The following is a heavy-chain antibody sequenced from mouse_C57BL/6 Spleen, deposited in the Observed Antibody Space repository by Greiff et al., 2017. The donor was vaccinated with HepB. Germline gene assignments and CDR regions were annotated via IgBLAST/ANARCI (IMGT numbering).Heavy chain of an antibody. CDR3: ARKGPYYAMDY. V-gene: IGHV1-80*01. Sequence: QVQLQQPGAELVKPGASVKLSCKASGYTFTSYWMHWVKQRPGKGLEWIGQIYPGDGDTNYNGKFKGKATLTADKSSSTAYMQLSSLTSEDSAVYFCARKGPYYAMDYWGQGTSVTVSS. J-gene: IGHJ4*01. CDR1: GYTFTSYW. CDR2: IYPGDGDT.